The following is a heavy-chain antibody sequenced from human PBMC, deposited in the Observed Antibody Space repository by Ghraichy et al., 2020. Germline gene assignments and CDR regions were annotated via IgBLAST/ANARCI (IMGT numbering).Heavy chain of an antibody. Sequence: SCAASGFTFSSYAMSWVRQAPGKGLEWVSAISGSGGSTYYADSVKGRFTISRDNSKNTLYLQMNSLRAEDTAVYYCAKAPDAIGRNYFDYWGQGTLVTVSS. CDR1: GFTFSSYA. CDR3: AKAPDAIGRNYFDY. J-gene: IGHJ4*02. CDR2: ISGSGGST. V-gene: IGHV3-23*01. D-gene: IGHD5-24*01.